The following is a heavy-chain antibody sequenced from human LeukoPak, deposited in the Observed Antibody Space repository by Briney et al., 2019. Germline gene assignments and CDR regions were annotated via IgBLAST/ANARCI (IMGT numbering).Heavy chain of an antibody. CDR3: ERVGPGIVGATNY. CDR1: GGTFISYT. CDR2: IIPILGIA. J-gene: IGHJ4*02. V-gene: IGHV1-69*10. Sequence: EASVKXSCKASGGTFISYTISWVRQAPGQGLEWMGGIIPILGIANYAQKLQGRVTITAEKSTSTDYMEMNRLRYGGTAVYYCERVGPGIVGATNYWGQGTLVTVSS. D-gene: IGHD1-26*01.